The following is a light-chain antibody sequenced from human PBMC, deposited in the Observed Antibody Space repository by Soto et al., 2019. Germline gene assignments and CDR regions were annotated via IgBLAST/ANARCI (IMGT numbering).Light chain of an antibody. V-gene: IGKV1-13*02. CDR2: DAS. CDR3: QKDRYSST. J-gene: IGKJ3*01. CDR1: QAISST. Sequence: AIQLTQSPSSLSASVGDRVTITCRASQAISSTLAWYQQKAGKPLKLLIYDASNLAGGVPSRFRGSGSGTDFTLTTSSLQSEDFANYYCQKDRYSSTFGPGTIVDFK.